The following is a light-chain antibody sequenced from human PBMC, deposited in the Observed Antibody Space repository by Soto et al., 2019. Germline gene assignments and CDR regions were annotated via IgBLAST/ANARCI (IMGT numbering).Light chain of an antibody. Sequence: DVKMTQSASTVSATVGDRVTITCRACQNIRSRLAWFQQKPGKAPKLLIYDASTLHSGVPSRFSGSGSGTDFTLTITSLQPEDIATYFCQKYDTAPLTFGGRSNV. J-gene: IGKJ4*01. CDR3: QKYDTAPLT. CDR1: QNIRSR. V-gene: IGKV1-27*01. CDR2: DAS.